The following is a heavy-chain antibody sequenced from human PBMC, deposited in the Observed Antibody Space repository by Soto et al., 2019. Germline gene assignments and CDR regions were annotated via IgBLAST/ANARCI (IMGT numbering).Heavy chain of an antibody. CDR2: ISYDGSNK. Sequence: GGSLRLSCAASGFIFNNYAMHWVRQAPGKGLEWMAFISYDGSNKYYANSVKGRFTISRDNSKNALYLQMNSLRAEDTAVYYCASARHTVTDSWGQGTLVTVS. CDR3: ASARHTVTDS. D-gene: IGHD4-17*01. J-gene: IGHJ4*02. V-gene: IGHV3-30-3*01. CDR1: GFIFNNYA.